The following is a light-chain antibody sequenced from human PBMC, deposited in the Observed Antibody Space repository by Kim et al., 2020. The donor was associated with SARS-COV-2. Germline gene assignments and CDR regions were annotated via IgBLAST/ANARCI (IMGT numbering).Light chain of an antibody. CDR3: QQSYTNLVT. CDR1: QSITSY. Sequence: DIQMTQSPSSLSASVGDRVTITCRASQSITSYLNWYQQKPGKAPELLIYAASTLQSGVPSRFSGSGSGTDFTLTISSLQPEDFATYYCQQSYTNLVTFGGGTKVDIK. V-gene: IGKV1-39*01. CDR2: AAS. J-gene: IGKJ4*01.